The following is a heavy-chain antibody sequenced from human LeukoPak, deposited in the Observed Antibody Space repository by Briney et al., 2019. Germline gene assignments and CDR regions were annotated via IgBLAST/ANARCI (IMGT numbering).Heavy chain of an antibody. J-gene: IGHJ5*01. D-gene: IGHD5-18*01. Sequence: PSETLSLTCTVSGGSISSYYWSWIRQPPGKGLEWIGYIYYSGSTNYNPSLKSRVTISVDTSKNQFSLKLSSVTAADTAVYYCARGGRTYSYGLRPTNWFDPWGQGTLVTVSS. V-gene: IGHV4-59*01. CDR2: IYYSGST. CDR1: GGSISSYY. CDR3: ARGGRTYSYGLRPTNWFDP.